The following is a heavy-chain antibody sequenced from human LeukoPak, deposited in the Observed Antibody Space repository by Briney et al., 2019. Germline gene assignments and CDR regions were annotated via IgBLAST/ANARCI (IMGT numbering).Heavy chain of an antibody. D-gene: IGHD2-15*01. Sequence: GGSLRLSCAASGFTFSSYAMHWVRQAPGKGLEWVAVISYDGSNKYYADSVKGRFTISRDNAKNSLFLQMNSLRAEDTAIYYCTTDTWYSAGHWGQGTLVTVSS. J-gene: IGHJ4*02. CDR1: GFTFSSYA. CDR3: TTDTWYSAGH. CDR2: ISYDGSNK. V-gene: IGHV3-30-3*01.